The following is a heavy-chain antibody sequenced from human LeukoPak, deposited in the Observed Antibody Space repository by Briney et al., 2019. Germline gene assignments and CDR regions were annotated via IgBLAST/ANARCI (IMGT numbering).Heavy chain of an antibody. Sequence: SETLSLTCTVSGGSISSGGYYWSWIRQHPGKGLEWIGYIYYSGSTYYNPSLKSRVTISVDTSKNQFSLKLSSVTAADTAVYYCARRVATKAARFDYWGQGTLVTVSS. J-gene: IGHJ4*02. D-gene: IGHD5-12*01. CDR1: GGSISSGGYY. CDR2: IYYSGST. V-gene: IGHV4-31*03. CDR3: ARRVATKAARFDY.